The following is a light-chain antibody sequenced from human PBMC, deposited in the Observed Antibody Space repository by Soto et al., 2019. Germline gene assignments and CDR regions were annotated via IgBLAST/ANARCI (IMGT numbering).Light chain of an antibody. CDR1: QSVSSW. V-gene: IGKV1-5*03. Sequence: DIQMNQSPSTLSASVGARVPITCRAGQSVSSWLAWYQQKPGKAPKLLIYKASTLESGVPSRFSGSGSGTEFTLTISSLQPDDFGTYYCQQYNNYFRTFGQGTKVDIK. CDR3: QQYNNYFRT. J-gene: IGKJ1*01. CDR2: KAS.